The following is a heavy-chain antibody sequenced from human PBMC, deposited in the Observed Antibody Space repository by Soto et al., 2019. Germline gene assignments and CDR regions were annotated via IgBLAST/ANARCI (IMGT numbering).Heavy chain of an antibody. CDR3: TREESVRGSSGWYSSY. CDR1: TFPFGDYA. D-gene: IGHD6-19*01. J-gene: IGHJ4*02. CDR2: IRSKANTGTA. Sequence: PGGSLILSCTAATFPFGDYAMSWFRQAPGKGLEWVGFIRSKANTGTADYAASVQGRFTISRDDAKSVAYLQMNSLRTEDTAIYYCTREESVRGSSGWYSSYWGQGTLVTVSS. V-gene: IGHV3-49*03.